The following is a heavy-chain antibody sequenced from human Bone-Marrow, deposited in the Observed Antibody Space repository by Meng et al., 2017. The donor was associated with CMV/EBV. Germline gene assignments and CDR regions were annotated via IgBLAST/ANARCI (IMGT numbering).Heavy chain of an antibody. V-gene: IGHV1-18*01. CDR1: GYTFSYYD. J-gene: IGHJ5*02. Sequence: ASVKVSCKASGYTFSYYDIIWVRQAPGQGLEWMGWISAYNGNTNYAQKLQGRVTMTTDTSTSTAYMELRSLRSDDTAVYYCARDVVPAASILNWFDPWGQGTLVTVSS. CDR3: ARDVVPAASILNWFDP. CDR2: ISAYNGNT. D-gene: IGHD2-2*01.